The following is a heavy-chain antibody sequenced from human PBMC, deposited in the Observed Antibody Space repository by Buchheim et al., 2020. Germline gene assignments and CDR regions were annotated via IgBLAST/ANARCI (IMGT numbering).Heavy chain of an antibody. CDR2: INHSEKT. J-gene: IGHJ4*02. V-gene: IGHV4-34*01. CDR3: AIGTRSFDF. CDR1: GGSFSGSY. Sequence: QLQLQQWGAGLLKPSETLSLTCGVYGGSFSGSYGSWIRQPAGKGLEWLGEINHSEKTNYSPSLARRLTMSIDTSRNQFSLKLTSVGAADTAIYYCAIGTRSFDFWGQGTL.